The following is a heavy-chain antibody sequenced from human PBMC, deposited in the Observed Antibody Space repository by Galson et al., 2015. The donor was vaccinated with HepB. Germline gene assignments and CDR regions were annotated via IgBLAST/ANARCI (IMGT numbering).Heavy chain of an antibody. CDR1: GDSVSSNRAA. CDR3: ARQLVSHFDF. V-gene: IGHV6-1*01. D-gene: IGHD6-6*01. CDR2: TYYRSKWYN. J-gene: IGHJ4*02. Sequence: CAISGDSVSSNRAAWTWIRQSASRGLEWLGRTYYRSKWYNDYAVSLKSRITINPDTSKNQFSLHLNSVTPEDTAVYYCARQLVSHFDFWGQGTLLTVSS.